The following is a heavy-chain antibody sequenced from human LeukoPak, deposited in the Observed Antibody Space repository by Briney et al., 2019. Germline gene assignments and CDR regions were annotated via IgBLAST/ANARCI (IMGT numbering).Heavy chain of an antibody. Sequence: SETLSLTCIVSGGSITTHVWSWIRQPPGKGLERIGEINHSGSTNYNPSLKSRVTISVDTSKNQFSLKLSSVTAADTAVYYCARGLRYDYVWGSYRYSNWFDPWGQGTLVTVSS. CDR2: INHSGST. V-gene: IGHV4-34*01. D-gene: IGHD3-16*02. CDR3: ARGLRYDYVWGSYRYSNWFDP. J-gene: IGHJ5*02. CDR1: GGSITTHV.